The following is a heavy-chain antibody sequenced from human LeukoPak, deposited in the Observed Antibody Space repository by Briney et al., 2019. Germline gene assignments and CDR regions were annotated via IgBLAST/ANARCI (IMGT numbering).Heavy chain of an antibody. CDR3: ARSSVPYYYYNYSMDV. CDR2: INHSGST. D-gene: IGHD3-22*01. Sequence: SETLSLTCAVYGGSFSGYYWSWIRQPPGKGLEWLGEINHSGSTNYNPPLKSRVTISVDTSKNQFSLKLSSVTAADTAVYYCARSSVPYYYYNYSMDVWGNGTTVTVSS. J-gene: IGHJ6*03. V-gene: IGHV4-34*01. CDR1: GGSFSGYY.